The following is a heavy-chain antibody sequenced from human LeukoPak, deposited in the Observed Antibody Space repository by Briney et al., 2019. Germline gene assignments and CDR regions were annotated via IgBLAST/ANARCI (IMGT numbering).Heavy chain of an antibody. CDR2: ISSSSSYI. CDR3: ARDGLRRPPTPYCGGDCPLDY. J-gene: IGHJ4*02. D-gene: IGHD2-21*02. V-gene: IGHV3-21*04. CDR1: GFTFSSYS. Sequence: GGSLRLSCAASGFTFSSYSMNWVRQAPGKGLEWVSFISSSSSYIYYADSMKGRFTISRDNAKNSLYLQMNSLRVEDTAMYYCARDGLRRPPTPYCGGDCPLDYWGQGTLVSASS.